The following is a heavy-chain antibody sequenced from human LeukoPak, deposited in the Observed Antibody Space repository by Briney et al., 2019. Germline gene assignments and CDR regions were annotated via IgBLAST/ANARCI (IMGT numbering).Heavy chain of an antibody. D-gene: IGHD2-21*01. CDR1: GGAISSSSYY. V-gene: IGHV4-39*01. Sequence: SETLSLTCTVSGGAISSSSYYWGWIRQPRGKGGEWIVSIYDSGSTYYNPYVKRRVSMWVDTNKNEFCRKLSSVTAADTAVYYCASRRGEYYYYYYLDVWGKGTPVTVSS. CDR3: ASRRGEYYYYYYLDV. J-gene: IGHJ6*03. CDR2: IYDSGST.